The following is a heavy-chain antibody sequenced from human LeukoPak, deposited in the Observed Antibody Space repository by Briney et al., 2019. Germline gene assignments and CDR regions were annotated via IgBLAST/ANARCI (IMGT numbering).Heavy chain of an antibody. CDR2: ISGSGGST. V-gene: IGHV3-23*01. Sequence: GESLRLSCAASGFTFSSYAMSWVRQAPGKGLEWVSAISGSGGSTYYADSVKGRFTISRDNSKNTLYLQMNSLRAEDTAVYYCANTWTYGSGKNFDYWGQGTLVTVSS. CDR3: ANTWTYGSGKNFDY. J-gene: IGHJ4*02. CDR1: GFTFSSYA. D-gene: IGHD3-10*01.